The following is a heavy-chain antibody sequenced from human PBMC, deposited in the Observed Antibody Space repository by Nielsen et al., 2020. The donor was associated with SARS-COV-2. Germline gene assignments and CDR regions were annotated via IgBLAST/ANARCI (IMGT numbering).Heavy chain of an antibody. CDR3: ARDRWQQLVPTY. CDR2: IYYSGST. CDR1: GGSISSYY. V-gene: IGHV4-59*13. J-gene: IGHJ4*02. D-gene: IGHD6-13*01. Sequence: SETLSLTCTVFGGSISSYYWSWIRQPPGKGLEWIGYIYYSGSTNYNPSLKSRVTISVDTSKNHFSLKLTSVTAADTAVYYCARDRWQQLVPTYWGQGTLVTVSS.